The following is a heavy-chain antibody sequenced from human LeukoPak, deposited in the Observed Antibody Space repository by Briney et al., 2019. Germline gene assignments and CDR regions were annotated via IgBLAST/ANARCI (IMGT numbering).Heavy chain of an antibody. CDR1: GYTFTVCF. J-gene: IGHJ4*02. CDR3: ATLGGHSLAAQNGY. V-gene: IGHV1-2*02. Sequence: GASVKASCKASGYTFTVCFMHWVRQAPGQGLEWMGWINPSNGGTHYAQRFQGRVTMTRDSSISTAYMELSRLTSDDTAVYYCATLGGHSLAAQNGYWGQGTLVTVSS. CDR2: INPSNGGT. D-gene: IGHD3-16*01.